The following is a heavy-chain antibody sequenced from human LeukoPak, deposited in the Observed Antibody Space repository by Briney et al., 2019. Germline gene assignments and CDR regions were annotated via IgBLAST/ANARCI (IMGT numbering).Heavy chain of an antibody. Sequence: GGSLRLSCAASGFTFDDYGMSWVRQAPGKGLGWVSGINWNGGSTGYADSVKGRFTISRDNAKNSLYLQMNSLRAEDTALYYCARDGSSGNYFDYWGQGTLVTVSS. CDR2: INWNGGST. CDR1: GFTFDDYG. CDR3: ARDGSSGNYFDY. D-gene: IGHD2-15*01. V-gene: IGHV3-20*04. J-gene: IGHJ4*02.